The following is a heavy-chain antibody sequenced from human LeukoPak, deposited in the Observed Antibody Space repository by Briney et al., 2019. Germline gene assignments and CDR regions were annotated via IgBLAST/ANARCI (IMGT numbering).Heavy chain of an antibody. CDR1: GLTFSGAD. J-gene: IGHJ4*02. V-gene: IGHV3-73*01. D-gene: IGHD3-10*01. Sequence: GGSLRLSCAASGLTFSGADMHWVRQASGKGLEWIGRIRTKGNRYATAYAASVKGRFTISRDDSKNTAYLQMNSLKTEDTAVYYCIHYGSGSYSTDYWGQGTLVTVSS. CDR3: IHYGSGSYSTDY. CDR2: IRTKGNRYAT.